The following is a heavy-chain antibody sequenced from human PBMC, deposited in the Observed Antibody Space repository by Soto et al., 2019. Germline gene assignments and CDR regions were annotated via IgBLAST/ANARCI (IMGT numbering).Heavy chain of an antibody. V-gene: IGHV4-30-2*01. D-gene: IGHD4-17*01. Sequence: QLQLQESGSGLVKPSQTLSLTCAVSGGSISSGGYSWSWIRQPPGKGLEWIGYIYHSGSTYYNPSLKSRVTISVHRSKNQFSLKLSSVPAADTAVYYCARDNRARYGGNPKGGYFDLWGRGTLVTVSS. CDR2: IYHSGST. J-gene: IGHJ2*01. CDR3: ARDNRARYGGNPKGGYFDL. CDR1: GGSISSGGYS.